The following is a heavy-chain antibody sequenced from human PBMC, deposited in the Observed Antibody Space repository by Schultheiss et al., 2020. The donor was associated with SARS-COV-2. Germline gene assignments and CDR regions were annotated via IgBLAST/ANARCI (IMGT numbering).Heavy chain of an antibody. J-gene: IGHJ3*02. D-gene: IGHD3-3*01. V-gene: IGHV3-30*07. CDR3: ARDGKLWSGYFDPSAFDI. CDR1: GFTFSSYA. CDR2: ISYDGSNK. Sequence: GGSLRLSCAASGFTFSSYAMHWVRQAPGKGLEWVAVISYDGSNKYYADSVKGRFTISRDNAKNSLYLQMNSLRAEDTAVYYCARDGKLWSGYFDPSAFDIWGQGTMVTVSS.